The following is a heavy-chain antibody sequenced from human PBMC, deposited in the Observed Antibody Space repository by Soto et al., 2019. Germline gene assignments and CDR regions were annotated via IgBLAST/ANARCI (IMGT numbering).Heavy chain of an antibody. CDR3: ASRGPDSSEAGDYYYYYGMDV. Sequence: QVQLVQSGAEVKKPGSSVKVSCKASGGTFSSYAISWVRQAPGQGLEWMGGIIPIFGTANYAQKFQGRVTITADESTSTAYMELSSLRSEDTAVYYCASRGPDSSEAGDYYYYYGMDVWGQGTTVTVSS. CDR1: GGTFSSYA. J-gene: IGHJ6*02. V-gene: IGHV1-69*01. D-gene: IGHD6-19*01. CDR2: IIPIFGTA.